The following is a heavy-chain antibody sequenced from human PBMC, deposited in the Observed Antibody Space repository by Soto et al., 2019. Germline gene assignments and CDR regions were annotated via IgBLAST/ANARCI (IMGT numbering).Heavy chain of an antibody. D-gene: IGHD6-19*01. J-gene: IGHJ4*02. V-gene: IGHV4-4*02. Sequence: QVLLQESGPGLVKPSGTLSLTCADTSCSIISSNWWSWVRQPPWKGLEWIGEIYHSGTTNYNPSLKGRFTVSVDKSKNQFSLKLSPVNAADTAVYFCVSLVAVANYLGQGTLVTVSS. CDR1: SCSIISSNW. CDR2: IYHSGTT. CDR3: VSLVAVANY.